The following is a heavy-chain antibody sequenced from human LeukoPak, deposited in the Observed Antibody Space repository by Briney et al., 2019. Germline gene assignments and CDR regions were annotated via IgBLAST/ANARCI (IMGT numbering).Heavy chain of an antibody. Sequence: GGSLRLSCAASGFTFSSFAMSWVRQAPGKGLEWVSIIGAGGSKTYYADSVKGRFTISRDNSKNTLYLQMNSLRAEDTAVYYCAKAEGRTVTTEGSFDYWGQGTLVTVSS. CDR2: IGAGGSKT. D-gene: IGHD4-11*01. V-gene: IGHV3-23*01. CDR3: AKAEGRTVTTEGSFDY. J-gene: IGHJ4*02. CDR1: GFTFSSFA.